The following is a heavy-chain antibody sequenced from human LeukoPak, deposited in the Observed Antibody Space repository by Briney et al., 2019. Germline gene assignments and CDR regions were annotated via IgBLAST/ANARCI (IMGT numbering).Heavy chain of an antibody. Sequence: GASVKVSCKASGGTFSSYAISWVRQAPGQGLEWMGGIIPIFGTANYAQKFQGRVTITADESTSTAYMELSSLRSEDTAVYYCARDQYCGGDCYSHDYYYGMDVWGQGTTVTVSS. D-gene: IGHD2-21*02. V-gene: IGHV1-69*13. CDR1: GGTFSSYA. J-gene: IGHJ6*02. CDR3: ARDQYCGGDCYSHDYYYGMDV. CDR2: IIPIFGTA.